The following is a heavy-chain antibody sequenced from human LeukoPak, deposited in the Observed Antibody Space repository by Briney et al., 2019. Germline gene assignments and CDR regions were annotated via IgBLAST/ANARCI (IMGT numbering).Heavy chain of an antibody. V-gene: IGHV4-31*03. Sequence: PSETLSLTCSVSGGSIGSGSYYWTWIRQHPGKGLEWIGFMYYSGSTYYNPSLRSRVTISRDTSKNHFSLNLTSVTAADTAIYYCARQIVLRFLEWLPYRDAFDIWGQGTMVTVSS. CDR2: MYYSGST. CDR3: ARQIVLRFLEWLPYRDAFDI. CDR1: GGSIGSGSYY. D-gene: IGHD3-3*01. J-gene: IGHJ3*02.